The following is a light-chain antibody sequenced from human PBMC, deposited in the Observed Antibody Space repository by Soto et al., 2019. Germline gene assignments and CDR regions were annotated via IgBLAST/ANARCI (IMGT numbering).Light chain of an antibody. Sequence: DIQMTQSPPTLSASVGDRVTITCRASQSIRHYLAWYQQMPGKAPKLLIYGASTLQSGVPSRFSGSGSGTAFTLTISSLQPDDFGTYFCQHHNSYSQTFGQGTKVDIK. CDR3: QHHNSYSQT. CDR1: QSIRHY. CDR2: GAS. V-gene: IGKV1-5*01. J-gene: IGKJ1*01.